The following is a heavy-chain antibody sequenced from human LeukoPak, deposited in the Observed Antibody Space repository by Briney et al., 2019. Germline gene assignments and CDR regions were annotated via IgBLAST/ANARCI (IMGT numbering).Heavy chain of an antibody. D-gene: IGHD3-22*01. CDR1: GGTSSSYV. Sequence: SVKVSCKASGGTSSSYVISWVRQAPGQGLEWMGGIIPIFGSASYAQKFQGRVTITADKSTNIAYMEMSSLRSEDTAVYYCARGTYYYDSSADYWGQGTLVTVSS. CDR3: ARGTYYYDSSADY. J-gene: IGHJ4*02. CDR2: IIPIFGSA. V-gene: IGHV1-69*06.